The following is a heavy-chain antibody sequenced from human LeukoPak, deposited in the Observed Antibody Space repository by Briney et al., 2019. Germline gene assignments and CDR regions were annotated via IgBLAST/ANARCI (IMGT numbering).Heavy chain of an antibody. CDR3: ATSRIAVAGTGYYGMDV. V-gene: IGHV4-34*01. D-gene: IGHD6-19*01. Sequence: SETLSLTCAVYGGSFSGYYWSWIRQPPGKGLEWIGEINHSGSTNYNPSLKSRVTISEDTSKNQFSLKLSSVTAADTAVYYCATSRIAVAGTGYYGMDVWGQGTTVTVSS. J-gene: IGHJ6*02. CDR1: GGSFSGYY. CDR2: INHSGST.